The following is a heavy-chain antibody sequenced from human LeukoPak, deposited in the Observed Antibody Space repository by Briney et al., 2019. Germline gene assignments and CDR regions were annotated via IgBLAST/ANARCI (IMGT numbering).Heavy chain of an antibody. Sequence: GGSLRLSCAASGFTFSSYSMNWVRQAPGKGLEWVSSISSSSSYIYYADSVKGRFTISRDNAKNSLYLQMNSLGAEDTAVYYCAPSIAAPYSWFDPWGQGTLVTVSS. D-gene: IGHD6-6*01. J-gene: IGHJ5*02. CDR2: ISSSSSYI. V-gene: IGHV3-21*01. CDR1: GFTFSSYS. CDR3: APSIAAPYSWFDP.